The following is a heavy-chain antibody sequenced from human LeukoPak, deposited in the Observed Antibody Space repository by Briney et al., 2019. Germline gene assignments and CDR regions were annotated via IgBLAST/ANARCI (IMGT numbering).Heavy chain of an antibody. CDR3: ARDFRVYAMSV. Sequence: ASVKVSCKASGYTFTSYAMHWVRQAPGQRLEWMGWINAGNGNTKYSQKFQGRVTITRDTSASTAHMELSSLRSEDTAVYYCARDFRVYAMSVWGQGTTVTVSS. D-gene: IGHD2-8*01. V-gene: IGHV1-3*01. CDR1: GYTFTSYA. J-gene: IGHJ6*02. CDR2: INAGNGNT.